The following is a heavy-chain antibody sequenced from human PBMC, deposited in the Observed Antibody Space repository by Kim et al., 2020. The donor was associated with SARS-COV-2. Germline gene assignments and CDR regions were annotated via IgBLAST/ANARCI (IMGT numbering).Heavy chain of an antibody. V-gene: IGHV3-30*18. CDR2: ISYDGSNK. Sequence: GGSLRLSCAASGFTFSSYGMHWVRQAPGKGLEWVAVISYDGSNKYYADSVKGRFTISRDNSKNTLYLQMNSLRAEDTAVYYCAKDAAFRCSYGWDHYYYGMDVWGQGATVTVSS. J-gene: IGHJ6*02. CDR1: GFTFSSYG. CDR3: AKDAAFRCSYGWDHYYYGMDV. D-gene: IGHD5-18*01.